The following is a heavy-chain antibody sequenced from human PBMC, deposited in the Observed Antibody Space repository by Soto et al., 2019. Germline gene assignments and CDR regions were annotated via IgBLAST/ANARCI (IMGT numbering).Heavy chain of an antibody. J-gene: IGHJ3*02. CDR1: GYSFSSYW. CDR3: ARQAIFGVIIIAFDI. D-gene: IGHD3-3*01. CDR2: IDPSDSYT. Sequence: GESLKISCKGSGYSFSSYWITWVRQMPGKGLEWMGRIDPSDSYTNYSPSFQGHVTISADKSISTAYLQWSSLKASDTAMYYCARQAIFGVIIIAFDIWGQGTMVTLSS. V-gene: IGHV5-10-1*01.